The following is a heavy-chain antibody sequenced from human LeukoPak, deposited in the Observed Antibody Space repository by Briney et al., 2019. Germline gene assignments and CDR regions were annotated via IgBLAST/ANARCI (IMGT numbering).Heavy chain of an antibody. V-gene: IGHV1-46*01. D-gene: IGHD5-24*01. CDR1: GYTFTSYY. J-gene: IGHJ4*02. Sequence: ASVKVSCKASGYTFTSYYMHWVRQAPGQGLEWMGIINPSGGSTSYAQKLQGRVTMTTDTSTSTAYMELRSLRSDDTAVYYCARDLREMATIRRDYWGQGTLVTVSS. CDR3: ARDLREMATIRRDY. CDR2: INPSGGST.